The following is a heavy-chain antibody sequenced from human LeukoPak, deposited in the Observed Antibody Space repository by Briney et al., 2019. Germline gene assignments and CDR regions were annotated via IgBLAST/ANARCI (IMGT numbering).Heavy chain of an antibody. J-gene: IGHJ4*02. V-gene: IGHV1-46*01. CDR2: INPSGGST. Sequence: ASVKVSCKASGYTFTSYYMHWVRQAPGQGLEWMGIINPSGGSTSYAQKFQGRVTMTRDTSTSTVYMELSSLRSEDTAVYYCARGRWDYDSSGYFDYWGQGTLVTVSS. D-gene: IGHD3-22*01. CDR1: GYTFTSYY. CDR3: ARGRWDYDSSGYFDY.